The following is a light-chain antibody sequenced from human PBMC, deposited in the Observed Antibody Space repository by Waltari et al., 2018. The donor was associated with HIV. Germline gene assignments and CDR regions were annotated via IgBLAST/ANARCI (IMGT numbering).Light chain of an antibody. CDR2: GKN. J-gene: IGLJ2*01. Sequence: SSELTQDPAVSVALGQTVSITCQGDSLGSYFASWYQQKQGQAPVLVSYGKNNRPSGIPDRFAGSSSGTTASLTITGAQAEDEADYFCNSRDSSGVVIGGGTKLTVL. CDR3: NSRDSSGVV. V-gene: IGLV3-19*01. CDR1: SLGSYF.